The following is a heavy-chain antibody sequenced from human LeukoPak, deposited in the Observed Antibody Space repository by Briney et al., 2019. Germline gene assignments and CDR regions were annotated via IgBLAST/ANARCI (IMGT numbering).Heavy chain of an antibody. D-gene: IGHD2-8*02. CDR1: GYTFTTFE. Sequence: GASMKVSCKASGYTFTTFEISWVRQAPGQGLEWMGWVNPNSGDTGYAQQIQGRVNLTRNTAIATAYMELSSLKSEDTAVYYCARVDTGLTYWGQGTLIIVSS. CDR3: ARVDTGLTY. CDR2: VNPNSGDT. V-gene: IGHV1-8*02. J-gene: IGHJ4*02.